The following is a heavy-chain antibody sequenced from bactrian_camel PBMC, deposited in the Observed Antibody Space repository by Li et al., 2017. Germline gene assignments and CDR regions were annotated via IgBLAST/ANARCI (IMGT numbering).Heavy chain of an antibody. J-gene: IGHJ4*01. Sequence: HVQLVESGGGSVQAGGSLRLSCAASGYTPTIGCMIWFRQAPGNEREGVSGISSSGDNTYYLDSVKGRFSISRDNDKNTVYLQMNSLKPEDTAMYYCAAPDPADWRLCGPGIPHYQYKYWGQGTQVTVS. V-gene: IGHV3S1*01. D-gene: IGHD4*01. CDR1: GYTPTIGC. CDR3: AAPDPADWRLCGPGIPHYQYKY. CDR2: ISSSGDNT.